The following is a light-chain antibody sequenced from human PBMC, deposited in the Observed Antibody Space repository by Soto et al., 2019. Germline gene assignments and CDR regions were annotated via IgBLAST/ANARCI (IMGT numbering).Light chain of an antibody. J-gene: IGKJ4*01. V-gene: IGKV1-17*01. Sequence: IQMTQSPSSLSASVGDRVTITCRASQVIRNDLGWYQQKAGKAPKLLIYKASSLESGVPSRFSGSGSGTEFTLTISSLQPEDFATYYCQQLNSYPLTFGGGTKVDIK. CDR3: QQLNSYPLT. CDR2: KAS. CDR1: QVIRND.